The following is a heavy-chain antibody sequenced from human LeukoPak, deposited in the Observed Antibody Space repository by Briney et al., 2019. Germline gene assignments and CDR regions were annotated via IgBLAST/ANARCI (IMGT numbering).Heavy chain of an antibody. Sequence: SETLSLTCTVSGGSISGYYWSWIRQPAGKGLEWIGRIYSSGSTNYNPSLKSRVTMSVDTPKNQFSLKLSSVTAADTAVYYCARASMVRGVSYYFDYWGQGTLVTVSS. V-gene: IGHV4-4*07. D-gene: IGHD3-10*01. J-gene: IGHJ4*02. CDR3: ARASMVRGVSYYFDY. CDR2: IYSSGST. CDR1: GGSISGYY.